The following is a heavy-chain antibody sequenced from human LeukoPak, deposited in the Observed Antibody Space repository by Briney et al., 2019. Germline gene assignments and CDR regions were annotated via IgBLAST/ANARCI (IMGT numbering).Heavy chain of an antibody. V-gene: IGHV4-34*01. J-gene: IGHJ4*02. D-gene: IGHD3-9*01. Sequence: SSETLSLTCAVYGGSFSGYYWSWIRQPPGKGLEWIGEINHSGSTNYNPSLKSRVTISVDTSKNQFSLKLSSVTAADTAVYYCARAGRGQYYDILTGQTYYFDYWGQGTLVTVSS. CDR3: ARAGRGQYYDILTGQTYYFDY. CDR2: INHSGST. CDR1: GGSFSGYY.